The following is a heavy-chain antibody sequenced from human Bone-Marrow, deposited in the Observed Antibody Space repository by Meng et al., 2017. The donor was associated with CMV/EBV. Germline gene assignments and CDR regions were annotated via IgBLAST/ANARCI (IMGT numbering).Heavy chain of an antibody. Sequence: GESLKISCAASGFIFSSYGMHWVRQAPGKGLEWVAVIWYDGSNKYYADSVKGRFTISRDNSKNTLYLQMNSLRAEDTAVYYCARATLTRIFGYYGMDVWGQGTTVTVSS. CDR3: ARATLTRIFGYYGMDV. CDR2: IWYDGSNK. J-gene: IGHJ6*02. CDR1: GFIFSSYG. D-gene: IGHD2-15*01. V-gene: IGHV3-33*01.